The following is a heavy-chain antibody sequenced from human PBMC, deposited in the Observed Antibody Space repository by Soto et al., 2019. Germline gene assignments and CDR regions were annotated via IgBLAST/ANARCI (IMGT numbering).Heavy chain of an antibody. CDR2: ISASGINT. D-gene: IGHD1-26*01. CDR1: GFTFTNYA. V-gene: IGHV3-23*01. CDR3: AKGQGVGGIYSLDF. Sequence: EVQLLESGGGLVQPGGSLRLSCATSGFTFTNYAMTWVRQAPGKGLEWVSTISASGINTYYVDSVAGRFTISRDNSGNTVYLQMNSLRAEDRAVYYCAKGQGVGGIYSLDFWGQGTLGTVSS. J-gene: IGHJ4*02.